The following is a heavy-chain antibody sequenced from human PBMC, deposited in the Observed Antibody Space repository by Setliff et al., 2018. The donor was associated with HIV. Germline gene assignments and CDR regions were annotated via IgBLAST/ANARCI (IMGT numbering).Heavy chain of an antibody. Sequence: ASVKVSCKASGYTFTSYYMHWVRQAPGQGLEWMGIINPSGGSTSYAQKFQGRVTMTRDTSTSTVYMELSSLRSEDTALYFCARGLYYDTSGQGGMGFWGQGTLVTVSS. CDR3: ARGLYYDTSGQGGMGF. J-gene: IGHJ4*02. CDR1: GYTFTSYY. D-gene: IGHD3-22*01. V-gene: IGHV1-46*01. CDR2: INPSGGST.